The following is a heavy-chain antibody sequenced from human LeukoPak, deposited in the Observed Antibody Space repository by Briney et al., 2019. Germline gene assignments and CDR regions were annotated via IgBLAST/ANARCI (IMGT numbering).Heavy chain of an antibody. Sequence: PGGSLRLSCAASGFTFSIYAMHWVRQAPGKGLEWVAIISYDGSNKYYAESVKGRFNISRDNSKNTLHLQMNSLRAEDTAVYYCARGVKSRVVPLATASLVYYYMDVWGKGTTVTVSS. D-gene: IGHD2-2*01. CDR1: GFTFSIYA. V-gene: IGHV3-30-3*01. J-gene: IGHJ6*03. CDR3: ARGVKSRVVPLATASLVYYYMDV. CDR2: ISYDGSNK.